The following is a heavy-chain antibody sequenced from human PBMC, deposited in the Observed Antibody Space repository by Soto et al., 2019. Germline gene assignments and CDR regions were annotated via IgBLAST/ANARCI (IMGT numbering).Heavy chain of an antibody. CDR3: AVTPNCGRHCPATSYWYFDI. Sequence: EVQLLESGGGLVQPGGSVRLSCAASGLTFGNYAMSWVRQAPGKGLEWVSAISGDSGRTYYADSVKGRFTISRDNSKITLNLQMNTLRAEDTAVYYCAVTPNCGRHCPATSYWYFDIWGRGTLVTVSS. CDR2: ISGDSGRT. V-gene: IGHV3-23*01. J-gene: IGHJ2*01. CDR1: GLTFGNYA. D-gene: IGHD2-21*02.